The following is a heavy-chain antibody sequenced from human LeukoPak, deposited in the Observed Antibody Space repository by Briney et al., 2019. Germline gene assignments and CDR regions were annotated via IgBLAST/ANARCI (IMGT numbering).Heavy chain of an antibody. Sequence: PGGSLRLSCAASGFTFSSYEMNWVRQAPGKGLEWVSYISSSGSTIYYADSVKGRFTISRDNAKHSLYLQMNGLRAEDTAVYYCARASSWETFDYWGQGTLVTVSS. CDR1: GFTFSSYE. CDR2: ISSSGSTI. V-gene: IGHV3-48*03. CDR3: ARASSWETFDY. D-gene: IGHD6-13*01. J-gene: IGHJ4*02.